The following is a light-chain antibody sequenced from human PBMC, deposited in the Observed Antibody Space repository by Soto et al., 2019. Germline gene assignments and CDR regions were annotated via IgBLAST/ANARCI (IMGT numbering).Light chain of an antibody. Sequence: QSVLTQPASVSGSPGQSITISCTGTSSDVGKYNYVSWYQQHPAKAPKLMIFEVSNRPSGVSNRFSGSKSGNTASLTISGLQAEDEAEYYCSSYTSNSTPLVFGSGTKLTVL. CDR2: EVS. V-gene: IGLV2-14*01. CDR3: SSYTSNSTPLV. CDR1: SSDVGKYNY. J-gene: IGLJ1*01.